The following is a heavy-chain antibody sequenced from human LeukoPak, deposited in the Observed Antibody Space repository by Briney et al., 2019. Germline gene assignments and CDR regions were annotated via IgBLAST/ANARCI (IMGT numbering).Heavy chain of an antibody. CDR2: ISGSGGST. CDR3: AKDRRFFYDY. D-gene: IGHD3-3*01. CDR1: GFIVSSNY. J-gene: IGHJ4*02. V-gene: IGHV3-23*01. Sequence: GGSLRLSCAASGFIVSSNYMSWVRQAPGKGLEWVPAISGSGGSTYYADSVKGRFTISRDNSKNTLYLQMNSLRAEDTAVYYCAKDRRFFYDYWGQGTLVTVSP.